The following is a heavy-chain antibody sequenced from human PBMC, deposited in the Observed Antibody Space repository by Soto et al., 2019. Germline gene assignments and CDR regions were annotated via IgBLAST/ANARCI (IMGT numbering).Heavy chain of an antibody. V-gene: IGHV1-3*01. D-gene: IGHD3-10*01. CDR2: INAGNGNR. Sequence: GASVKVSCKASGYTFTSYAMHWVRQAPGQRLEWMGWINAGNGNRRYSQKFQGRVTITSDTSASTAYMELSSLRSEDTAVYYCARESLWFGELLSYFDYWGQRTLVTVSS. CDR1: GYTFTSYA. CDR3: ARESLWFGELLSYFDY. J-gene: IGHJ4*02.